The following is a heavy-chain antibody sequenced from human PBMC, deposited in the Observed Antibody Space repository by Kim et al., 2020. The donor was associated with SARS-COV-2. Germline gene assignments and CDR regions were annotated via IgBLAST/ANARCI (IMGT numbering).Heavy chain of an antibody. Sequence: SVKVSCKASGGTFSSYTISWVRQAPGQGLEWMGRIIPILGIANYAQKFQGRVTITADKSTSTAYMELSSLRSEDTAVYYCASSLDKGGITVTLDYWGQGTLVTVSS. CDR1: GGTFSSYT. CDR2: IIPILGIA. J-gene: IGHJ4*02. D-gene: IGHD4-17*01. CDR3: ASSLDKGGITVTLDY. V-gene: IGHV1-69*02.